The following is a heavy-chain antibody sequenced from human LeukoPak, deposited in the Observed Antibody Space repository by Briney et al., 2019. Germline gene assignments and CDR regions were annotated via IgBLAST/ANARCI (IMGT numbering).Heavy chain of an antibody. V-gene: IGHV3-21*04. J-gene: IGHJ6*02. CDR1: GFTFSSYS. CDR2: ISSSSSYI. CDR3: AKDRIHYYYYYGMDV. Sequence: PGGSLRLSCAASGFTFSSYSMNWVRQAPGKGLEWVSSISSSSSYIYYADSVKGRFTISRDNAKNSLHLQMNSLRAEDTAVYYCAKDRIHYYYYYGMDVWGQGTTVTVSS.